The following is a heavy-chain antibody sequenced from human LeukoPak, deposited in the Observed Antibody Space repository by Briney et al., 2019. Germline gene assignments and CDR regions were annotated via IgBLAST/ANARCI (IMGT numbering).Heavy chain of an antibody. Sequence: ASVKVSCKASGCTFTSYGISWVRQAPGQGLEWMGWISAYNGNTNYAQKLQGRVTMTTDTSTTTAYMELRSLRSDDTAMYYCARFLVGANALDHWGQGTLVTVSS. CDR2: ISAYNGNT. CDR1: GCTFTSYG. J-gene: IGHJ4*02. CDR3: ARFLVGANALDH. V-gene: IGHV1-18*01. D-gene: IGHD1-26*01.